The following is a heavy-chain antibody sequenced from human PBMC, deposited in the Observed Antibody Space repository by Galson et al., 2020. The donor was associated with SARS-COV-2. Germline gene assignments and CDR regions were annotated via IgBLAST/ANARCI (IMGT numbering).Heavy chain of an antibody. D-gene: IGHD2-21*01. V-gene: IGHV6-1*01. CDR2: TYYRSKWYN. J-gene: IGHJ6*03. Sequence: SQTLSLTCAISGDSVSSNSAAWNWIRQSPSRGLEWLGRTYYRSKWYNDYAVSVKSRITINPDTSKNQFSLQLNSVTPEDTAVYYCAREEHQIYYYYYYMDVWGKGTTVTVSS. CDR3: AREEHQIYYYYYYMDV. CDR1: GDSVSSNSAA.